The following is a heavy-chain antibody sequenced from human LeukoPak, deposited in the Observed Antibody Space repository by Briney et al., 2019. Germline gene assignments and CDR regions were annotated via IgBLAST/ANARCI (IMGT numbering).Heavy chain of an antibody. Sequence: PGGSLRLSCAASGFTFSSYAMSWVRQAPGKGLEWVSAISGSGGSTYYADSVKGRFTISRDNSKNTLYLQMNSLRAEDTAVYYCAKFGYYDSTRGYYFDYWGQGTLVTASS. CDR3: AKFGYYDSTRGYYFDY. V-gene: IGHV3-23*01. CDR2: ISGSGGST. D-gene: IGHD3-22*01. J-gene: IGHJ4*02. CDR1: GFTFSSYA.